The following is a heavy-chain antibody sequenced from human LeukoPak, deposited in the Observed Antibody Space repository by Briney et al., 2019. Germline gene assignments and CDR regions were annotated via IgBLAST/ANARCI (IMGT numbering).Heavy chain of an antibody. D-gene: IGHD1-20*01. J-gene: IGHJ5*02. CDR1: GGSISSHY. Sequence: PSETLSLTCTVSGGSISSHYRSWIRQPPGKGLEWIGHIYYSGSTNYNPSLKSRVTISVDTSKNQFSLKLSSVTAADTAVYYCARDLASITGRTPGWFDPWGQGTLVTVSS. V-gene: IGHV4-59*11. CDR2: IYYSGST. CDR3: ARDLASITGRTPGWFDP.